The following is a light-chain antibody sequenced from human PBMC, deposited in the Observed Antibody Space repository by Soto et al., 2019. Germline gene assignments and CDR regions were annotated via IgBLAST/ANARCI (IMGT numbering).Light chain of an antibody. CDR1: QSISSW. V-gene: IGKV1-5*03. CDR3: QQYDRFPRT. J-gene: IGKJ1*01. Sequence: DIQMTQSPSTLSASVGDRVTITCRASQSISSWLAWYQQKPGKVPKLLIYKASTLEGGVPSRFSGSGSGTEFTLTISSLQPDDFATYYCQQYDRFPRTFGQGTKVEI. CDR2: KAS.